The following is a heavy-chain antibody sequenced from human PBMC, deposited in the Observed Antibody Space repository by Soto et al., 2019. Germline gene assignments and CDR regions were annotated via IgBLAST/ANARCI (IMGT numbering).Heavy chain of an antibody. Sequence: ASVKVSCKASGGTFSSYAISWVRQARGQGLEWMGGIIPIFGTANYAQKFQGRVTITADKSTSTAYMELSSLRSEDTAVYYCARTYVVVTAIPAGAFDIWGQGTMVTVSS. CDR2: IIPIFGTA. D-gene: IGHD2-21*02. CDR3: ARTYVVVTAIPAGAFDI. J-gene: IGHJ3*02. CDR1: GGTFSSYA. V-gene: IGHV1-69*06.